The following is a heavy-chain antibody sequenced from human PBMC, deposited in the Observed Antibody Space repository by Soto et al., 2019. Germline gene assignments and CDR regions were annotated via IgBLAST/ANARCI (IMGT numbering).Heavy chain of an antibody. CDR3: ARGIQLWWNWFDP. CDR1: GGTFSSYA. D-gene: IGHD5-18*01. J-gene: IGHJ5*02. CDR2: MIPISGTA. Sequence: GASVKVYCKASGGTFSSYAISWVRQAPGQGLEWMGWMIPISGTAGYAQKFQGRVTMTRDKSISTAYMELSRLRSDDTAVYYCARGIQLWWNWFDPWGQGTLVTVSS. V-gene: IGHV1-8*02.